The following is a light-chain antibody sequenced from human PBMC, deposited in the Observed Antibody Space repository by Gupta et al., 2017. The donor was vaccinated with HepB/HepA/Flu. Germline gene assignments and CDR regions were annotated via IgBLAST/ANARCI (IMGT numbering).Light chain of an antibody. CDR2: GNS. CDR1: SSNIGAGYD. V-gene: IGLV1-40*01. J-gene: IGLJ3*02. Sequence: QSVLTQPPSVSGAPAQRVTISCTGGSSNIGAGYDVNWYQQLPGTAPNLLIYGNSNRPSGVPDRFSGSKSGTSASLAITGLQAEDEADYYCQSYDSSRSGWVFGGGTKLTVL. CDR3: QSYDSSRSGWV.